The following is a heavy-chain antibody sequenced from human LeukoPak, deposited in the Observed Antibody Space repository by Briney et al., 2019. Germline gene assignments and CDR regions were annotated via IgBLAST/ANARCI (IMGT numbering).Heavy chain of an antibody. Sequence: GRSLRLSCAASGFTFSNYGMHWVRQAPGKGLEWVALIWYDGSKEYYVDSVKGRFTISRDNSKNTLFLQMNSLRAEDTGVYYCARPTTVTTSDAFDIWGQGTMVTVSS. D-gene: IGHD4-17*01. CDR1: GFTFSNYG. J-gene: IGHJ3*02. CDR2: IWYDGSKE. V-gene: IGHV3-33*01. CDR3: ARPTTVTTSDAFDI.